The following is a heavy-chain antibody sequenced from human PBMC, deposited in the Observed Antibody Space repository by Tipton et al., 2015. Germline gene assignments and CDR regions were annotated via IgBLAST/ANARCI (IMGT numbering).Heavy chain of an antibody. CDR3: ARDPRDGYGHFDS. V-gene: IGHV4-4*07. CDR1: GGSISGSR. D-gene: IGHD5-18*01. J-gene: IGHJ4*02. CDR2: VSTSGTT. Sequence: TLSLTCTVSGGSISGSRWYWFRQPAGAALEWIGGVSTSGTTKDNSSLTSRVTTSVDTSTNQFALRLSSVTAADTAVYYCARDPRDGYGHFDSWGQGILVTVSS.